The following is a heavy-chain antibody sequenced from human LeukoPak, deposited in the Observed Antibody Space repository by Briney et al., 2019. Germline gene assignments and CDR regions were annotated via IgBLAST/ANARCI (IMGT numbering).Heavy chain of an antibody. Sequence: GGSLRLSCAASGFSFSNYAMSWVRHAPGKGLEWVSGISGSGGSTYYADSVKGRFTISRDNAKNTLYLQMNSLRAEDTAVYCCARDQSIAGPTTADYWGQGTLVTVSS. CDR3: ARDQSIAGPTTADY. CDR1: GFSFSNYA. CDR2: ISGSGGST. J-gene: IGHJ4*02. V-gene: IGHV3-23*01. D-gene: IGHD1-26*01.